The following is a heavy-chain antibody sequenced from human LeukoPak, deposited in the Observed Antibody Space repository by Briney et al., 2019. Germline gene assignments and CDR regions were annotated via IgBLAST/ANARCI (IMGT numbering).Heavy chain of an antibody. CDR3: ARDYPNDCSSRSCPSPFDY. CDR2: ITLTNSI. CDR1: GFTFSRYS. V-gene: IGHV3-21*06. Sequence: GGSLRLSCVAPGFTFSRYSMSWVRQAPGKGLEWVSSITLTNSISYADSVRGRFTISRVNAWNSVFLQMNSLRAEDTATYYCARDYPNDCSSRSCPSPFDYWGPGILVTVSP. D-gene: IGHD2-2*01. J-gene: IGHJ4*02.